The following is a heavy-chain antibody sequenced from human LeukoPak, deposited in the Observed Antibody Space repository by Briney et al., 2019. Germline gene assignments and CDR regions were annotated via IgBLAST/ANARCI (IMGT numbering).Heavy chain of an antibody. V-gene: IGHV4-59*01. Sequence: SETLSLTCTVSGDSMTNYHWTWIRQPPGKELEWIGSISYSGTTNYNPSLKSRVTMSVDTSKSQFSLKLNSVTAEDTAFYYCARSGLVRGVSTWGQGTLVTVSS. J-gene: IGHJ4*02. CDR2: ISYSGTT. CDR1: GDSMTNYH. CDR3: ARSGLVRGVST. D-gene: IGHD3-10*01.